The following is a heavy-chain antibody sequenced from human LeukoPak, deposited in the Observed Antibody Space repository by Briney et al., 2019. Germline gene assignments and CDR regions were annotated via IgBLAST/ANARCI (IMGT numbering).Heavy chain of an antibody. CDR3: TRGHAAMGDY. CDR2: IHSNDDT. Sequence: GGSLRLPCAASDFTVISNYMTWVRQAPGKGLECISVIHSNDDTYYAASVKGRFTISRDTSNHMLYLQMNSLRAEDTAVYFCTRGHAAMGDYWGQGTLVTVSS. CDR1: DFTVISNY. D-gene: IGHD5-18*01. J-gene: IGHJ4*02. V-gene: IGHV3-53*01.